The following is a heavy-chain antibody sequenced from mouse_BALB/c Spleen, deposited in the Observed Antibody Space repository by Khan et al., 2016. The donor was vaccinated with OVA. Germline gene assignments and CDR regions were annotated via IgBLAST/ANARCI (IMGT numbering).Heavy chain of an antibody. V-gene: IGHV2-9*02. D-gene: IGHD2-3*01. J-gene: IGHJ4*01. CDR2: IWAGGST. CDR3: ARGDGYYEDAMDY. Sequence: QVQLKESGPGLVAPSQSLSITCTVSGFSLTSYGIHWVPQPPGKGLEWLGVIWAGGSTNYNSALMSRLSISKDNSKSQVFLKMNSLQTDDTAMYYCARGDGYYEDAMDYWGQGTSVTVSS. CDR1: GFSLTSYG.